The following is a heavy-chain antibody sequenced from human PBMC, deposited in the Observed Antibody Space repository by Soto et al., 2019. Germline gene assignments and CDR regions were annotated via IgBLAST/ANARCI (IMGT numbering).Heavy chain of an antibody. CDR1: RYRFNSYY. Sequence: ASAHVSCKGCRYRFNSYYMQWVQQAPGQGLAWMGIINPRGGSTSYAQKCEGRVTRTTDTSASTVYMVLSSLRSEDTAVYYCARWIPYCSSGSCYEGYYYGMDVWGQGTTVTVSS. CDR2: INPRGGST. V-gene: IGHV1-46*02. CDR3: ARWIPYCSSGSCYEGYYYGMDV. D-gene: IGHD2-15*01. J-gene: IGHJ6*02.